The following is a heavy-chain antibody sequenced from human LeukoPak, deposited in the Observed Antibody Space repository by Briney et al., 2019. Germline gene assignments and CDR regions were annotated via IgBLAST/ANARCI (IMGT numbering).Heavy chain of an antibody. CDR3: AKEAPAATGYFDY. V-gene: IGHV3-23*01. Sequence: GGSLRLSCAASGSTFSTFAMSWVRQAPGKGLEWVSAISDGGGSTYYADSVKGRFTISRDNSKNTLYLHMNSLRAEDTAVYYCAKEAPAATGYFDYWGQGTLVTVSS. CDR1: GSTFSTFA. CDR2: ISDGGGST. J-gene: IGHJ4*02. D-gene: IGHD2-15*01.